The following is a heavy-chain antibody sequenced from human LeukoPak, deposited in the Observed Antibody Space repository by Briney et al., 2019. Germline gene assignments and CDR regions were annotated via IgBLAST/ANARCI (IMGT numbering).Heavy chain of an antibody. CDR3: ARANYYDSSGYFDY. CDR2: IYYSGST. Sequence: SETLSLTCTVSGGSISSYYWSWIRQPPGKGLEWIGYIYYSGSTNYNPSLKSRVTISVDTSKNRFSLKLSSVTAADTAVYYCARANYYDSSGYFDYWGQGTLVTVSS. J-gene: IGHJ4*02. D-gene: IGHD3-22*01. CDR1: GGSISSYY. V-gene: IGHV4-59*01.